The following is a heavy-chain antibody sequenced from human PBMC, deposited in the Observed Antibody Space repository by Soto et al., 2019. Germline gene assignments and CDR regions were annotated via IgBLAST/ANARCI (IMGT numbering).Heavy chain of an antibody. CDR1: RRPISNFH. V-gene: IGHV4-59*01. D-gene: IGHD2-8*01. CDR2: ISCSGNT. J-gene: IGHJ4*02. CDR3: ARAPMVLSRSYFDS. Sequence: SQTLAVGCTFPRRPISNFHWPWIGQPPGKGLDWIGHISCSGNTNYNPSLKSRVSISVDTSKNQLSLNLTSVTAADTAVYYCARAPMVLSRSYFDSWGQGTTVTVSS.